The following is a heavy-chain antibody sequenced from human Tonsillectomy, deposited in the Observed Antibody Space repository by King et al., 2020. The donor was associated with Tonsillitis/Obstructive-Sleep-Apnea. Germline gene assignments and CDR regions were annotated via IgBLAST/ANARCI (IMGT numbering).Heavy chain of an antibody. CDR1: GFTFSSYS. Sequence: VQLVESGGGLVKPGGSLRLSCAASGFTFSSYSMNWVRQAPGKGLEWVSSISSSSSYIYYADSVKGRFTISRDNAKNSLYLQMNSLRAEDTAVYYCATPGDYDSSGYYPWGYWGQGTLVTVSS. V-gene: IGHV3-21*01. CDR3: ATPGDYDSSGYYPWGY. D-gene: IGHD3-22*01. CDR2: ISSSSSYI. J-gene: IGHJ4*02.